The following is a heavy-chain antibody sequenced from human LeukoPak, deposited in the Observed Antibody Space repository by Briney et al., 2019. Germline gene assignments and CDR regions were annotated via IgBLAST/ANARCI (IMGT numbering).Heavy chain of an antibody. J-gene: IGHJ4*02. CDR2: ITASSTAI. CDR1: GFTFSSYE. Sequence: QPGGSLRLSCAASGFTFSSYEMHWVRQAPGKGLEWVSSITASSTAIYSADSVKGRFTISRDNAKNFLYLQMNSLRAEDTAVYYCARTYYDILTGYNPYFDYWGQGILVTVSS. D-gene: IGHD3-9*01. CDR3: ARTYYDILTGYNPYFDY. V-gene: IGHV3-48*03.